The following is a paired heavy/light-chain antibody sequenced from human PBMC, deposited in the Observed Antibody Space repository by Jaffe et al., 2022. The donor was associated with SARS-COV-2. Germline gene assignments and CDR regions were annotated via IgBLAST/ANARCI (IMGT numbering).Heavy chain of an antibody. Sequence: QVQLQQWGAGLLKPSETLSLTCAVYGGSFSGYYWSWIRQPPGKGLEWIGEINHSGSTNYNPSLKSRVTISVDTSKNQFSLKLSSVTAADTAVYYCARAPTNCSSTSCWFTPYDSSWRPAYDAFDIWGQGTMVTVSS. D-gene: IGHD2-2*01. J-gene: IGHJ3*02. CDR2: INHSGST. V-gene: IGHV4-34*01. CDR1: GGSFSGYY. CDR3: ARAPTNCSSTSCWFTPYDSSWRPAYDAFDI.
Light chain of an antibody. CDR2: AAS. Sequence: DIQMTQSPSSLSASVGDRVTITCRASQSISSYLNWYQQKPGKAPKLLIYAASSLQSGVPSRFSGSGSGTDFTLTISSLQPEDFATYYCQQSYSTWWTFGQGTKVEIK. J-gene: IGKJ1*01. CDR1: QSISSY. CDR3: QQSYSTWWT. V-gene: IGKV1-39*01.